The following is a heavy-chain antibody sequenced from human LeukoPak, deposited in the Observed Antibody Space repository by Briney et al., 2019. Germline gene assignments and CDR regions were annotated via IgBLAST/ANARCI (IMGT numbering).Heavy chain of an antibody. J-gene: IGHJ4*02. Sequence: ASVKVSCTASGGTFSSYAISWVRQAPGQGLEWMGGIIPIFGTANYAQKFQGRVTITADESTSTAYMELSSLRSEDTAVYYCARSITGTTGQFDYWGQGTLVTVSS. D-gene: IGHD1-7*01. V-gene: IGHV1-69*13. CDR3: ARSITGTTGQFDY. CDR1: GGTFSSYA. CDR2: IIPIFGTA.